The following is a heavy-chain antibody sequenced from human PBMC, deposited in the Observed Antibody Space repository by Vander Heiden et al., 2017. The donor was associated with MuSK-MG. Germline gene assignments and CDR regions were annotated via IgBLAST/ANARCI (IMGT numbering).Heavy chain of an antibody. Sequence: LRLLQWGAELLRNSETLFDTCAIYGEPYNDDYRTWIRQSPTRGLEWMRDDKYSGAVTHNPYIKSRTTIAIDTHKGRGSWHISSVTPADTAVDVGAGHRGDGNICDNWGPGTRGTVTS. J-gene: IGHJ4*02. D-gene: IGHD1-1*01. CDR1: GEPYNDDY. CDR2: DKYSGAV. V-gene: IGHV4-34*04. CDR3: AGHRGDGNICDN.